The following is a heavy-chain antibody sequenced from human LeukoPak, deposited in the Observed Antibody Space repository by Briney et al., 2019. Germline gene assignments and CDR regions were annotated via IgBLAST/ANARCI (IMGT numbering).Heavy chain of an antibody. J-gene: IGHJ4*02. CDR2: IYSGGST. Sequence: GGSLRLSCAASGFTASSNYMSWVRQAPGKGLEWVSVIYSGGSTYYADSVKGRFTISRDNSKNTLYLQMNSLRAEDTAVYYCSLSSSWAFDYWGQGTLVTVSS. CDR3: SLSSSWAFDY. CDR1: GFTASSNY. V-gene: IGHV3-66*02. D-gene: IGHD6-13*01.